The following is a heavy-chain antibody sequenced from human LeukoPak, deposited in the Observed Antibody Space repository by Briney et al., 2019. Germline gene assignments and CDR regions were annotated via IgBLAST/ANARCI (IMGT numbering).Heavy chain of an antibody. D-gene: IGHD3-10*01. V-gene: IGHV4-38-2*02. J-gene: IGHJ5*02. CDR2: IYHSGST. Sequence: PSETLSLTCTVSGYSISSGYYWGWIRQPPGKGLEWIGSIYHSGSTYYNPSLKSRVTISVDPPKNHFSLKLSSATAADTAVYYCARRVVRGVTNWFDPWGQGTLVTVSS. CDR1: GYSISSGYY. CDR3: ARRVVRGVTNWFDP.